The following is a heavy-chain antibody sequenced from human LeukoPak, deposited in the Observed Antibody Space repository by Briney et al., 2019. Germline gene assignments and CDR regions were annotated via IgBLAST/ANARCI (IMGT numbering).Heavy chain of an antibody. V-gene: IGHV4-4*07. CDR3: ARDNVDTAMVFDY. CDR2: ISTGGST. J-gene: IGHJ4*02. D-gene: IGHD5-18*01. Sequence: SETLSLTCTVSGGSISNYYWSWIRQPAGKGLEWIGRISTGGSTNYNPSLKSRVTISVDTSKNQFSLKLSSVTAADTAVYYCARDNVDTAMVFDYWGQGTLVTVSS. CDR1: GGSISNYY.